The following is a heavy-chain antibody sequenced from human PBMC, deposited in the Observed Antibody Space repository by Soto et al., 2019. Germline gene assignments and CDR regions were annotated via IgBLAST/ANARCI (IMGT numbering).Heavy chain of an antibody. CDR3: ARNQEIAAAGNYYYGMDV. CDR1: GYTFTGYY. CDR2: INPNSGGT. Sequence: ASVKVSCKASGYTFTGYYMHWVRQAPGQGLEWMGWINPNSGGTNYAQKFQGWVTMTRDTSISTAYMELSRLRSDDTAVYYCARNQEIAAAGNYYYGMDVWGHGTTVTVSS. D-gene: IGHD6-13*01. J-gene: IGHJ6*02. V-gene: IGHV1-2*04.